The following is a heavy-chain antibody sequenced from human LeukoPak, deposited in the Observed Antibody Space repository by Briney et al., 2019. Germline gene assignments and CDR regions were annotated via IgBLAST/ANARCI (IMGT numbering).Heavy chain of an antibody. V-gene: IGHV3-30*01. D-gene: IGHD2-2*01. CDR1: GFTFSSYA. CDR3: ARFCSSTSCRSGSPPP. J-gene: IGHJ5*02. CDR2: ISYDGSNK. Sequence: GGSLRLSCAASGFTFSSYAMLWVRQAPGKGLEWVAVISYDGSNKYYADSVKGRFTISRDNSKNTLYLQMNSLRAEDTAVYYCARFCSSTSCRSGSPPPWGQGTLVTVSS.